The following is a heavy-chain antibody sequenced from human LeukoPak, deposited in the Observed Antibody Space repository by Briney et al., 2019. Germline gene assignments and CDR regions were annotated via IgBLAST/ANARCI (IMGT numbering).Heavy chain of an antibody. CDR2: ISSSGSSI. V-gene: IGHV3-48*03. Sequence: GGSLGLSCAASGFTFDNYEMNWVRQAPGKGLEWVSYISSSGSSIFYADSVKGRFTISRDNAKDSLYLQMHSLSAEDTAVYYCATKVAGTSHFSYWGQGTLVTVSS. CDR1: GFTFDNYE. J-gene: IGHJ4*02. CDR3: ATKVAGTSHFSY. D-gene: IGHD6-19*01.